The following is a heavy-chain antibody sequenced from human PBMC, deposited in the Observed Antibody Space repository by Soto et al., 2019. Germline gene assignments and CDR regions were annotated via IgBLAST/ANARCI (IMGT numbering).Heavy chain of an antibody. CDR3: ARFRGRITMVRGDRANWFDP. CDR2: INPSGGST. J-gene: IGHJ5*02. V-gene: IGHV1-46*01. CDR1: VYTFTSYY. D-gene: IGHD3-10*01. Sequence: QVQLVQSGAEVKKPGASVKVSCKASVYTFTSYYMHWVRQAPGQGLEWMGIINPSGGSTSYAQKFQGRVTMTRDTSTSTVYMELSSLRSEDTAVYYCARFRGRITMVRGDRANWFDPWGQGTLVTVSS.